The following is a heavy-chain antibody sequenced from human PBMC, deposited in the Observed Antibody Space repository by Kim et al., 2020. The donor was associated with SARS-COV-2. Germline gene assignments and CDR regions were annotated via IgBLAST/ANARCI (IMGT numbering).Heavy chain of an antibody. Sequence: ASVKVSCKASGNPLIDYYIHWVRQAPGQGLEWLGWIKLNSGATSSAQGFHDRVAMTRDASITTVYLEVNRLRSDDTAVYYCAGSGSYFQWFDAWGQGTLV. CDR1: GNPLIDYY. CDR2: IKLNSGAT. J-gene: IGHJ5*02. CDR3: AGSGSYFQWFDA. D-gene: IGHD1-26*01. V-gene: IGHV1-2*02.